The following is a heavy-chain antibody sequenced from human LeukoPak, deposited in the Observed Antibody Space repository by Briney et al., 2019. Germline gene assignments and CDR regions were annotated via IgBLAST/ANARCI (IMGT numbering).Heavy chain of an antibody. CDR1: GGSISTSSYC. CDR2: ISYSGTT. V-gene: IGHV4-39*01. D-gene: IGHD6-25*01. J-gene: IGHJ4*01. CDR3: ARHPSSAWHADY. Sequence: SSETLSLTCTVSGGSISTSSYCWGWIRQPPGKGLEWIGSISYSGTTYYNPSLKSRVTISVDTSNNQFSLRLTSVTDADTAVYFCARHPSSAWHADYWGHGTLVTVSS.